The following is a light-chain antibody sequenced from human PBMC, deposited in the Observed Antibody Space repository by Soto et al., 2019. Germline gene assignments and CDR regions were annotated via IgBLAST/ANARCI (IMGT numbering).Light chain of an antibody. V-gene: IGKV3-15*01. CDR3: QQYNDCFSIT. CDR1: QSVSSK. Sequence: EIVMTQSPATLSVSAWERAALSCMASQSVSSKLSWYRKRPGQAPRIVIYDTSTRATGVPARFSGSGSGTEFTLTISSLQSEDFGVYYGQQYNDCFSITFGQGTRLEIK. CDR2: DTS. J-gene: IGKJ5*01.